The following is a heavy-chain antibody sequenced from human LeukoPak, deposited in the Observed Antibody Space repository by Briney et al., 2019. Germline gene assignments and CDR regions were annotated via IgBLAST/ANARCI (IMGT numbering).Heavy chain of an antibody. CDR3: ARQQWLVSPPFDY. CDR2: IYYSGST. V-gene: IGHV4-59*08. Sequence: SETLSLTCTVYGRSTSSYYWSWIRQPPGKGLEWIGYIYYSGSTNYNPSRKSRVTISVDTSKNQFSLKLSSVTAADTAVYYCARQQWLVSPPFDYWGQGTLVTVSS. CDR1: GRSTSSYY. J-gene: IGHJ4*02. D-gene: IGHD6-19*01.